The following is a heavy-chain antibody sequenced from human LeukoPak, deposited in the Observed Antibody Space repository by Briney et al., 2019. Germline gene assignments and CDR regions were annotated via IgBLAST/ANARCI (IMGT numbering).Heavy chain of an antibody. Sequence: SETLSLTCAVYGGSFSGYYWSWIRQPPGKGLEWIGEINHSGSTNYNPSLKSRVTISVDTSKNQFSLKLSSVTAADTAVYYCARASVLTGHYHPFDYWGQGTLVTVSS. CDR1: GGSFSGYY. V-gene: IGHV4-34*01. CDR2: INHSGST. D-gene: IGHD3-9*01. J-gene: IGHJ4*02. CDR3: ARASVLTGHYHPFDY.